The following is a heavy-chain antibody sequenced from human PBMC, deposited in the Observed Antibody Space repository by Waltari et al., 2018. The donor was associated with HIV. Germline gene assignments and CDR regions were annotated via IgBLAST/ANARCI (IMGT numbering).Heavy chain of an antibody. J-gene: IGHJ6*02. D-gene: IGHD3-3*01. Sequence: EVQLVESGGGLVQPGGSLRLSCAASGLTFRSYWMTWVRQAPGKGLEWVANIKQDGSEKYYVDSVKGRFTISRDNAKNSLYLQMNSLRAEDTAVYYCARADYDFWSGSVYYYYGMDVWGQGTTVTVSS. CDR3: ARADYDFWSGSVYYYYGMDV. V-gene: IGHV3-7*01. CDR2: IKQDGSEK. CDR1: GLTFRSYW.